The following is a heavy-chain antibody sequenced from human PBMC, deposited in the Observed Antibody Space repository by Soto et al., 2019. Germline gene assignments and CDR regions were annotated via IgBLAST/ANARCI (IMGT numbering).Heavy chain of an antibody. CDR2: IRSKANNYAT. CDR1: GFTFSGSA. CDR3: TKQIYGGNS. Sequence: GGALRLSCAASGFTFSGSAMHWVRQASGKGLEWIALIRSKANNYATAYAASVKGRFTISRDDSENTAYLQMNSLKTEDTAVYYCTKQIYGGNSWGQGTLVTVSS. J-gene: IGHJ4*02. V-gene: IGHV3-73*01. D-gene: IGHD4-17*01.